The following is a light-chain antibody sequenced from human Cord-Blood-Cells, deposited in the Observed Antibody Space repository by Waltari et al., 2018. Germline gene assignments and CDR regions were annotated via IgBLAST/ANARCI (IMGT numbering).Light chain of an antibody. CDR2: DVS. J-gene: IGLJ2*01. CDR3: SSYTSSSTVV. Sequence: QSALTQHASVSGSPGQSTTICCTGTSSDVGGYNYVSWYQQHPGKAPKLMIYDVSNRPSGVSNRSSGSKSGNTASLTISGLQAEDEADYYCSSYTSSSTVVFGGGTKLTVL. V-gene: IGLV2-14*01. CDR1: SSDVGGYNY.